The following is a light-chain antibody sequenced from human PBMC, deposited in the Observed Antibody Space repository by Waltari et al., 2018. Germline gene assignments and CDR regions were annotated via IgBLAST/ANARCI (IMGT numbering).Light chain of an antibody. V-gene: IGLV1-40*01. CDR2: GNN. J-gene: IGLJ3*02. CDR1: SSNIGAGHD. Sequence: QSVLTQPPSMSGAPGQRVTIPCTGRSSNIGAGHDVHWYQVFPGTAPKLLIYGNNNRPSGVPDRFSGSKSDTSASLAIGGLQAEDEADYYCQSFDIRLSGGVVFGGGTKVTVL. CDR3: QSFDIRLSGGVV.